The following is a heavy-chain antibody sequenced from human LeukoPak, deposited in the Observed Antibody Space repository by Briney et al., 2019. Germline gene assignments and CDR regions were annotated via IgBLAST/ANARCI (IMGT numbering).Heavy chain of an antibody. Sequence: GGSLRLSCAASGFTFNSYWMWWVRQASGKGLEWVANINPYGSDTYYADSVKGRFTISRDNAENSLYLQMNSLRAEDTAVYYCARVRVVVPAAFDYCDFWGQGTPVTVSS. CDR2: INPYGSDT. CDR3: ARVRVVVPAAFDYCDF. CDR1: GFTFNSYW. D-gene: IGHD2-2*01. J-gene: IGHJ4*02. V-gene: IGHV3-7*01.